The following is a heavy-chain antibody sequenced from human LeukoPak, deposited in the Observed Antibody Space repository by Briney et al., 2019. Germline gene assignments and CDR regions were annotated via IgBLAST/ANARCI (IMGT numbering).Heavy chain of an antibody. Sequence: SQTLSLTCAISGDSVSSNSAAWNWIRQSPSRGLEWLGGTYYRSKWYNDYAVSVKSRVTLKPDTSKNQFSLQLNSVTPEDTAVYYCARGYSYGYDFHYWGQGTLVTVSS. CDR1: GDSVSSNSAA. CDR2: TYYRSKWYN. J-gene: IGHJ4*02. D-gene: IGHD5-18*01. CDR3: ARGYSYGYDFHY. V-gene: IGHV6-1*01.